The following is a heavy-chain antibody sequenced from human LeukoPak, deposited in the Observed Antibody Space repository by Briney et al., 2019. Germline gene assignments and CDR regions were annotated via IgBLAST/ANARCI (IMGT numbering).Heavy chain of an antibody. CDR1: GFTFSDYY. V-gene: IGHV3-11*01. D-gene: IGHD3-10*01. CDR3: ARDVYGSGSFPYFDY. Sequence: SGGSLRLSCATSGFTFSDYYMSWTRQAPGKGLEWVSYIGRTGETIYYADSVKGHFTISRDNVKNSLYLQMDSLRAEDTATYYCARDVYGSGSFPYFDYWGRGTLVTVSS. CDR2: IGRTGETI. J-gene: IGHJ4*02.